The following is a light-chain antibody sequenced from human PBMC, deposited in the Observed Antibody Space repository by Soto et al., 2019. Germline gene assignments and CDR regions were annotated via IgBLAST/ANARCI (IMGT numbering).Light chain of an antibody. CDR3: QQYNSYSPYT. J-gene: IGKJ2*01. Sequence: DVQMTQSPSTLSASVGDRVTITCRACQTISNWLAWFQQKPGKAPKLLIYDASSLESGVPSRFSGSGSGTEFTLTISSLHPDDSATYYCQQYNSYSPYTFGQGTKLEIK. CDR2: DAS. V-gene: IGKV1-5*01. CDR1: QTISNW.